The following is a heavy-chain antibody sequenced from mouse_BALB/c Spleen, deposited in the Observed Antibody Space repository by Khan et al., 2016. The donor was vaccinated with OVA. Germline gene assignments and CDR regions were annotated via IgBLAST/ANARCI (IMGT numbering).Heavy chain of an antibody. J-gene: IGHJ4*01. CDR3: ARSYGSWAMDY. D-gene: IGHD1-1*01. CDR1: GDSITSGF. Sequence: EVQLQESGPSLVKPSQTLSLTCSVTGDSITSGFWNWIRKFPGNKFEYLGYITYSGNTYYNPYLKSRISITRDTSKSQYYLQLNSVTTEDTATYYCARSYGSWAMDYWGQGTSVTVSS. CDR2: ITYSGNT. V-gene: IGHV3-8*02.